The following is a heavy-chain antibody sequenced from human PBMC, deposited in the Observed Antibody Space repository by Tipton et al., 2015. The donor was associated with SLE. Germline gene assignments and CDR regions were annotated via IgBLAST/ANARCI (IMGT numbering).Heavy chain of an antibody. CDR1: GASISSGSYY. V-gene: IGHV4-61*02. D-gene: IGHD3-3*02. CDR2: VYSSGST. CDR3: ATFSQSRLFDY. J-gene: IGHJ4*02. Sequence: TLSLTCTVSGASISSGSYYWTWIRQPAGKGLEWIGRVYSSGSTNYNPSLKTRVTISVDMSKNQFSLKLTSVTAADTAVYYCATFSQSRLFDYWGQGRLVTVSS.